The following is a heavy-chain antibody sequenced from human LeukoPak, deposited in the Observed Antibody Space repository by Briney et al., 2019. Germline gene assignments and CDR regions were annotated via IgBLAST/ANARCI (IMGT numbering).Heavy chain of an antibody. Sequence: GESLRISCEASGYKLTSYWIGWMRQMPGKGLEWMGVIYPSDSDTRYNLSFEGQVTISADKSISTAYLQWSSLRPSDTAVYYCAKGDGEFEYWGQGTLVTVSS. CDR2: IYPSDSDT. CDR1: GYKLTSYW. D-gene: IGHD3-10*01. J-gene: IGHJ4*02. V-gene: IGHV5-51*01. CDR3: AKGDGEFEY.